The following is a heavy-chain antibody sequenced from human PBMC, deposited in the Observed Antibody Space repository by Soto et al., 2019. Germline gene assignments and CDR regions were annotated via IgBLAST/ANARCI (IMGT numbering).Heavy chain of an antibody. V-gene: IGHV4-59*01. CDR2: IYYSGST. CDR3: ARDYWKTYYDSSGPYWYFDL. J-gene: IGHJ2*01. CDR1: GDSIRSYY. Sequence: SETLSLTCTVSGDSIRSYYWTWIRQPPGKGLELIGYIYYSGSTRYNPSLKSRVTISVDMSKNQFSLKLSSVIAADTAVYYCARDYWKTYYDSSGPYWYFDLWGRGTLVTVSS. D-gene: IGHD3-22*01.